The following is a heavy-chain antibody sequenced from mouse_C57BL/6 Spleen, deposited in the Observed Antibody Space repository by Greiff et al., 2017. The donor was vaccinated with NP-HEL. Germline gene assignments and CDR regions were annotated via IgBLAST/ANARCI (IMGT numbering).Heavy chain of an antibody. Sequence: QVQLQQSGAELVKPGASVKISCKASGYAFSSYWMNWVKQRPGKGLEWIGQIYPGDGDTNYNGKFKGKATLTADKSSSTAYMQLSSLTSEDSAVYFCARNDGYPQYFDVWGTGTTVTVSS. CDR3: ARNDGYPQYFDV. D-gene: IGHD2-3*01. CDR1: GYAFSSYW. CDR2: IYPGDGDT. V-gene: IGHV1-80*01. J-gene: IGHJ1*03.